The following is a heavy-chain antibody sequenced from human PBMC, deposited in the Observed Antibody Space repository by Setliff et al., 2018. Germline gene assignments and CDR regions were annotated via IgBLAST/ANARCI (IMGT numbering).Heavy chain of an antibody. CDR2: ISAYSDGT. J-gene: IGHJ4*02. CDR1: GHTFITFG. CDR3: AYDSSGYYPGY. V-gene: IGHV1-18*01. Sequence: GASVKVSCKASGHTFITFGISWVRQAPGQGLEWMGWISAYSDGTKYAEKFQGRVTMTMDTSTGTAYMELRSLRSDDTAVYICAYDSSGYYPGYWGQGTLVTVSS. D-gene: IGHD3-22*01.